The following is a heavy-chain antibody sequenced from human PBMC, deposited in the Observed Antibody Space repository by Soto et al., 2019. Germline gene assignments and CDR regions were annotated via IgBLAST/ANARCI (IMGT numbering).Heavy chain of an antibody. CDR1: GYTFTNYG. CDR2: INVYNGNI. CDR3: ARKNDLYFGMDV. V-gene: IGHV1-18*04. D-gene: IGHD3-16*01. J-gene: IGHJ6*02. Sequence: QVQLVQSGADVKKPGASVKVSCKASGYTFTNYGISWVRQAPGQGLEWMGWINVYNGNINYAQNFQGRVTMTTDTSTSTAYMELRSLRSDDTAVYSCARKNDLYFGMDVWGQGTTVTVSS.